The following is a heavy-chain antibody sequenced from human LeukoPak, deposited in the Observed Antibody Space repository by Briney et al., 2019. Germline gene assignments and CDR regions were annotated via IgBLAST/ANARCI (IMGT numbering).Heavy chain of an antibody. V-gene: IGHV1-18*01. CDR1: GNTITSYG. Sequence: ASGKVSCKTSGNTITSYGISRVRQASGQWLEWMGWNSAYNGNTNYAQKFQGRVTMTIDTPTSTAYMELRSLRSDDTALYYCARSPYCSSTSCYMDVWGQGTTVTVSS. D-gene: IGHD2-2*01. CDR3: ARSPYCSSTSCYMDV. CDR2: NSAYNGNT. J-gene: IGHJ6*02.